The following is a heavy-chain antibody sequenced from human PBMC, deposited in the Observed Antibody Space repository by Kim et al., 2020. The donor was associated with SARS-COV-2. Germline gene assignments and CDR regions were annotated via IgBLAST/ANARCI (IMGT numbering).Heavy chain of an antibody. J-gene: IGHJ4*02. V-gene: IGHV4-34*01. D-gene: IGHD5-12*01. CDR3: ARGSSGYDLFDF. Sequence: NYSPSLKSRVTISVGTSKNQFSLMLSTGAAADTAVYYCARGSSGYDLFDFWAQATLVTVSS.